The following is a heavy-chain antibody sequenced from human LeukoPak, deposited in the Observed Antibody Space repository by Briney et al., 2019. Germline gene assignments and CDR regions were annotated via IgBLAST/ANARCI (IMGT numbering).Heavy chain of an antibody. CDR1: GFTFRSSG. CDR2: IWYDGSNE. Sequence: GGSLRRSGVASGFTFRSSGMHWVRQAPGKGRQWVAVIWYDGSNEYYADSVKGRFTISRDNSKNTLYLQMNSLRAEDTAVYLCAKSFGDYYYYMDVWGKGTTVTVSS. D-gene: IGHD3-3*01. CDR3: AKSFGDYYYYMDV. J-gene: IGHJ6*03. V-gene: IGHV3-33*06.